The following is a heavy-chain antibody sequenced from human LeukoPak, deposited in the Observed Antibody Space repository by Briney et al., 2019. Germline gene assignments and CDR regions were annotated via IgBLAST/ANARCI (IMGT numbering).Heavy chain of an antibody. V-gene: IGHV4-59*01. CDR1: GGSISSYY. CDR3: ATNRGYCSSTSCNLDAFDI. CDR2: IYYSGST. Sequence: SETLSLTCTVSGGSISSYYWSWIRQPPGKGLEWIGYIYYSGSTNYNPSLKSRVTISVDTSKNQFSLKLGSVTAADTAVYYCATNRGYCSSTSCNLDAFDIWGQGXMVTVSS. D-gene: IGHD2-2*01. J-gene: IGHJ3*02.